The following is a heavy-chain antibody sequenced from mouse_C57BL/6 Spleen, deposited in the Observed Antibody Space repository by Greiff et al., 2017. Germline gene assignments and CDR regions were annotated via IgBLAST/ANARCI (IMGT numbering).Heavy chain of an antibody. CDR2: INPGSGGT. CDR1: GYAFTNYL. J-gene: IGHJ4*01. V-gene: IGHV1-54*01. D-gene: IGHD2-3*01. Sequence: QVQLQQSGAELVRPGTSVKVSCKASGYAFTNYLIEWVKQRPGQGLEWIGVINPGSGGTNYNEKFKGKATLTADKSSSTAYMQLSSLTSEDSAVCFCARREDGYCWGKGTSVTVSS. CDR3: ARREDGYC.